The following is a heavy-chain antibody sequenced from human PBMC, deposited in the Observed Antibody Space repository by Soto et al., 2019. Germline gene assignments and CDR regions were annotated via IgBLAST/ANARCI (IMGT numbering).Heavy chain of an antibody. CDR1: GGSISSYY. J-gene: IGHJ3*02. CDR2: IYYSGST. CDR3: ARSTPYLRFLPGPRAFDI. Sequence: PSETLSLTCTVSGGSISSYYWSWIRQPPGKGLEWIGYIYYSGSTNYNPSLKSRVTISVDTSKNHFSLKLSFVTAADTALYYCARSTPYLRFLPGPRAFDIWGQGTMVTVSS. D-gene: IGHD2-21*01. V-gene: IGHV4-59*01.